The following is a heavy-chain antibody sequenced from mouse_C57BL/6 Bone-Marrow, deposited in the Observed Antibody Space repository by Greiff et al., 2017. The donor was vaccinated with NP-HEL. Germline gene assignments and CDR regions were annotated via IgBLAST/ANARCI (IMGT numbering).Heavy chain of an antibody. CDR1: GYTFTDYY. J-gene: IGHJ4*01. V-gene: IGHV1-75*01. Sequence: QVQLQQSGPELVKPGASVKISCKASGYTFTDYYINWVKQRPGQGLEWIGWIFPGSGSTYYNEKFKGKATLTVDKSSSTAYMLLSSLTSEDSAVYFCAKEALYYGNYSSMDYWGQGTSVTVSS. D-gene: IGHD2-1*01. CDR3: AKEALYYGNYSSMDY. CDR2: IFPGSGST.